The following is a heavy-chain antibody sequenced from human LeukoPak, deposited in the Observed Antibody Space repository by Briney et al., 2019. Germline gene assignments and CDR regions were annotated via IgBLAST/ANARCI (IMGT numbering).Heavy chain of an antibody. CDR1: GFTFSSYA. CDR2: ISYDGSNK. V-gene: IGHV3-30*01. D-gene: IGHD2-2*02. J-gene: IGHJ4*02. CDR3: ARAGYCSSTSCYTGHYFDY. Sequence: GGSLRLSCAASGFTFSSYAMHWVRQAPGKGLEWVAVISYDGSNKYYADSVKGRFTISRDNSKNTLYLQMNSLRGEDTAVYYRARAGYCSSTSCYTGHYFDYWGQGTLVTVSS.